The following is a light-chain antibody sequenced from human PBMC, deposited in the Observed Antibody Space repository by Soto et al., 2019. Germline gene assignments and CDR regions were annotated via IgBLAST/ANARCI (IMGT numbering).Light chain of an antibody. J-gene: IGLJ1*01. Sequence: LTQPRSVSGSPGQSVTISCTGTSGDVGGYNYVSWYQQHPGKAPKLMIYDVSKRPSGVPDRFSGSKSGNTASLTISGLQAEDEADYYCCSYAGSYTYVFGTG. CDR3: CSYAGSYTYV. CDR2: DVS. V-gene: IGLV2-11*01. CDR1: SGDVGGYNY.